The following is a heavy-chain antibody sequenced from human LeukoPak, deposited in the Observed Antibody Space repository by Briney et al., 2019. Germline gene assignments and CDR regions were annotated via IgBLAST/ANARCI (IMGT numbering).Heavy chain of an antibody. D-gene: IGHD1-26*01. V-gene: IGHV4-61*01. J-gene: IGHJ4*02. Sequence: SETLSLTCTVSGGSIRSSYYYWSWIRQPPGKGLEWIGYIYYSGSTNYNPSLKSRVTISVDTSKNQFSLKLSSVTAADTAVYYCARGEGMNSGSYHFDYWGQGTLVTVSS. CDR2: IYYSGST. CDR3: ARGEGMNSGSYHFDY. CDR1: GGSIRSSYYY.